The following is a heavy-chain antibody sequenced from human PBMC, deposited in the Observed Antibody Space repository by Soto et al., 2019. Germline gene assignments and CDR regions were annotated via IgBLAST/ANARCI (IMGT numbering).Heavy chain of an antibody. D-gene: IGHD2-15*01. CDR3: VRTCLVVAAATRDYY. V-gene: IGHV3-74*01. J-gene: IGHJ4*01. CDR1: GFTFSSYW. CDR2: INSDGSST. Sequence: GGSLRLSCAASGFTFSSYWMHWVRQAPGKGLVWVSRINSDGSSTSYADSVKGRFTISRDNAKNTLYLQMNSLRAEDTAVYHCVRTCLVVAAATRDYYLAQRTLVPVSA.